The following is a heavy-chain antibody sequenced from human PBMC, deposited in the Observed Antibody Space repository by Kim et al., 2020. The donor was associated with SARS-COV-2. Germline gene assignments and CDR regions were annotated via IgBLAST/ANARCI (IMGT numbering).Heavy chain of an antibody. Sequence: SETLSLTCAVYGGSFSGYYWSWIRQPPGKGLEWIGEINHSGSTNYNPSLKSRVTISVDTSKNQFSLKLSSVTVADTAVYYCARGEIVVVTAMVTYYYYYYMDVWGKGTTVTVSS. D-gene: IGHD2-21*02. CDR1: GGSFSGYY. J-gene: IGHJ6*03. V-gene: IGHV4-34*01. CDR2: INHSGST. CDR3: ARGEIVVVTAMVTYYYYYYMDV.